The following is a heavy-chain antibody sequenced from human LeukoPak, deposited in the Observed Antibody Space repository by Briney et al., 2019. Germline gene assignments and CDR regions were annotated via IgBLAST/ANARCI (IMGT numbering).Heavy chain of an antibody. CDR3: AKDLGAPHPRLFDY. CDR1: GFTFSSYE. J-gene: IGHJ4*02. Sequence: PGGSLRLSCAASGFTFSSYEMNWVRQAPGKGLEWVAVISYDGSNKYYADSVKGRFTISRDNSKNTLYLQMNSLRAEDTAVYYCAKDLGAPHPRLFDYWGQGTLVTVSS. V-gene: IGHV3-30*18. CDR2: ISYDGSNK. D-gene: IGHD1-26*01.